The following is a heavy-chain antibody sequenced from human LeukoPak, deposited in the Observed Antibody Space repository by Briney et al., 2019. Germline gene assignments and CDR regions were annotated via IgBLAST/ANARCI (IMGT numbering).Heavy chain of an antibody. CDR2: IWYDGSNK. Sequence: GRSLRLSCAASGFTFSSYGMHWVREALGKGLEWVAVIWYDGSNKYYEDSIKGQFTISRENSKNTLYLQMNSLRAEDTAVYYCASVPTMAYWGQGNLVTVSS. J-gene: IGHJ4*02. CDR3: ASVPTMAY. V-gene: IGHV3-33*01. D-gene: IGHD5-12*01. CDR1: GFTFSSYG.